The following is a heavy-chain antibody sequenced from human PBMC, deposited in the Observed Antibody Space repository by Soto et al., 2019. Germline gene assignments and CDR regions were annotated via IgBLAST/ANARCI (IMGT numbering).Heavy chain of an antibody. Sequence: EVQLLESGGGLVQPGGSLRLSCAASGFTFSSYAMSWVRQAPGKGLEWVSAISGRGGSTYYADSVKGRFTISRDNSKNTLYLQMNSLRAEDTAVYYCAKQNGYGGNTELEYWGQGTLVTVSS. D-gene: IGHD2-15*01. CDR3: AKQNGYGGNTELEY. V-gene: IGHV3-23*01. J-gene: IGHJ4*02. CDR1: GFTFSSYA. CDR2: ISGRGGST.